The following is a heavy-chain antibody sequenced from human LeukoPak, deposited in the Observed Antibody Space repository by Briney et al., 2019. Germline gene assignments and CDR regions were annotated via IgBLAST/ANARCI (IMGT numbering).Heavy chain of an antibody. D-gene: IGHD3-22*01. V-gene: IGHV4-4*02. CDR2: IYHSGST. Sequence: PSETLSLTCAVSGGSISSRYWWSWVRQPPGKGLEWIGEIYHSGSTNYNPSLKSRVTISVDKSKNQFSLKLSSVTAADTAVYYCARVGVDIIPYYYDSSGYQYWGQGTLVTVSS. CDR1: GGSISSRYW. CDR3: ARVGVDIIPYYYDSSGYQY. J-gene: IGHJ4*02.